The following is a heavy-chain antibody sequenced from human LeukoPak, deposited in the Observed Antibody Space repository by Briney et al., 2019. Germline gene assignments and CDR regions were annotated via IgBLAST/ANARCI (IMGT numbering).Heavy chain of an antibody. V-gene: IGHV4-59*12. CDR2: IYYSGST. D-gene: IGHD6-19*01. CDR1: GGSISSYY. J-gene: IGHJ4*02. CDR3: ARGRAVAGWSRYYFDY. Sequence: SETLSLTCTVSGGSISSYYWSWIRQPPGKGLEWIGYIYYSGSTNYNPSLKSRATISVDTSKNRFSLKLSSVTAADTAVYYCARGRAVAGWSRYYFDYWGQGTLVTVSS.